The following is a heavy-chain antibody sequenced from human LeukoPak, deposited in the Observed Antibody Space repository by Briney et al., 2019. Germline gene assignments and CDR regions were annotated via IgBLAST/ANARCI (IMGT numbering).Heavy chain of an antibody. V-gene: IGHV3-30-3*01. CDR1: GFTFSSYA. J-gene: IGHJ4*02. CDR2: ISYDGSNK. D-gene: IGHD3-22*01. CDR3: AKDTLLLLY. Sequence: PGGSLRLSCAASGFTFSSYAMHWVRQAPGKGLEWVAVISYDGSNKYYADSVKGRFTISRDNSKNTLYLQMNSLRAEDTAVYYCAKDTLLLLYWGQGTLVTVSS.